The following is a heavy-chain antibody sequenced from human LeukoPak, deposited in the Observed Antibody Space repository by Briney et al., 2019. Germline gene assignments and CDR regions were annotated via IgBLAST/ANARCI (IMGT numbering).Heavy chain of an antibody. CDR3: AREPVDTSFDI. Sequence: VASVKVSCKASGYTFTSYGIIWVRQAPGQGLEWMGWISGYNGSTNYAQKLQGRVTMTTDTSTSTAYMELRSLRSDDTAVYYCAREPVDTSFDIWGQGTMVTVSS. D-gene: IGHD5-12*01. CDR2: ISGYNGST. CDR1: GYTFTSYG. J-gene: IGHJ3*02. V-gene: IGHV1-18*01.